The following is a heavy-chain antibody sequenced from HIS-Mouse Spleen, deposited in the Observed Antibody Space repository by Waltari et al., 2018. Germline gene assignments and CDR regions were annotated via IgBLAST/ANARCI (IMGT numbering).Heavy chain of an antibody. D-gene: IGHD2-21*02. CDR2: IYYSGST. V-gene: IGHV4-39*07. CDR1: GGSISSSSYY. J-gene: IGHJ1*01. Sequence: QLQLQESGPGLVKPSETLSLTCTVSGGSISSSSYYWGWIRQPPGKGLEWIGSIYYSGSTYYNPSLKSRVTISVDTSKNQFSLKLSSVTAADTAVYYCARTLLVVTAIAEYFQHWGQGTLVTVSS. CDR3: ARTLLVVTAIAEYFQH.